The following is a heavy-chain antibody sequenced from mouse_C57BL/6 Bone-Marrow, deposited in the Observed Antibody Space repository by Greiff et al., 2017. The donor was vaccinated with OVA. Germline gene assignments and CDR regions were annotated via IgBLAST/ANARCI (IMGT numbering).Heavy chain of an antibody. CDR2: IYPGDGDT. Sequence: VQLQQSGPELVKPGASVKISCKASGYAFSSSWMNWVKQRPGKGLEWIGRIYPGDGDTNYNGKFKGKATLTADKSSSPAYMQLSSLTSEDSAVYFCARWDYYGSLYYFDYWGQGTTLTVSS. CDR1: GYAFSSSW. V-gene: IGHV1-82*01. CDR3: ARWDYYGSLYYFDY. D-gene: IGHD1-1*01. J-gene: IGHJ2*01.